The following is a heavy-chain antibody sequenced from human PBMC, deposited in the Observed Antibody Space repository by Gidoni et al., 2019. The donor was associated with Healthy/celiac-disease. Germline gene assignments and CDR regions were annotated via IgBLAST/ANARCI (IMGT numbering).Heavy chain of an antibody. V-gene: IGHV1-3*01. CDR1: GYTFTSYA. J-gene: IGHJ6*02. D-gene: IGHD3-9*01. CDR3: ARDGVPAYDILTGPYGMDV. Sequence: EVKKPGASVKVSCKASGYTFTSYAMHWVRQAPGQRLEWMGWINAGNGNTKYSQKFQGRVTITRDTSASTAYMELSSLRSEDTAVYYCARDGVPAYDILTGPYGMDVWGQGTTVTVSS. CDR2: INAGNGNT.